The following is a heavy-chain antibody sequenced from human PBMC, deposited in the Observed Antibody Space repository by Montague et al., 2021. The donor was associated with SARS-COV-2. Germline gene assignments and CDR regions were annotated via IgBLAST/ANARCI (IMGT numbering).Heavy chain of an antibody. J-gene: IGHJ6*02. V-gene: IGHV4-39*07. D-gene: IGHD6-13*01. CDR3: ARVGRQQLVRLSGMDV. CDR1: VSSNCSSSHY. Sequence: SETLSLTCSSPVSSNCSSSHYCARLSYPPETSLEWIGCIYYNGSTYYNPSLKSRVTISVDTSKNQFSLKLSSVTAADTAVYYCARVGRQQLVRLSGMDVWGQGTTVTVSS. CDR2: IYYNGST.